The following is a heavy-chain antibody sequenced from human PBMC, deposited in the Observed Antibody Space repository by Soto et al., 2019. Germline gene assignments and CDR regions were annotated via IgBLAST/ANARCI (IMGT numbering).Heavy chain of an antibody. D-gene: IGHD6-13*01. V-gene: IGHV1-3*01. Sequence: QVQLVQSGAEVKKPGASVKVSCKASGYTFTSYAMHWVRQAPGQSLEWMGWINAGNGNTKYSQKFQGRVTITRDTSARTAYMDLSSLRSEDTAVYYCARDRQYSSSPYYYYGMDVWGQGTTVTVSS. CDR3: ARDRQYSSSPYYYYGMDV. CDR2: INAGNGNT. CDR1: GYTFTSYA. J-gene: IGHJ6*02.